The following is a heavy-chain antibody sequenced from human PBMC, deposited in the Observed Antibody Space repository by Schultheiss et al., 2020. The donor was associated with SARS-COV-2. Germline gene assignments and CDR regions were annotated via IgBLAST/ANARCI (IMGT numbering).Heavy chain of an antibody. CDR2: IVVGSGNT. J-gene: IGHJ5*02. D-gene: IGHD3-16*02. V-gene: IGHV1-58*02. Sequence: SVKVSCKASGFIFTSSAMQWVRQARGQRLEWIGWIVVGSGNTNYAQKFQERVTITRDMSTSTAHMELRSLRIEDTAVYYCAATVRLGELSLGSWGQGTLVTVSS. CDR3: AATVRLGELSLGS. CDR1: GFIFTSSA.